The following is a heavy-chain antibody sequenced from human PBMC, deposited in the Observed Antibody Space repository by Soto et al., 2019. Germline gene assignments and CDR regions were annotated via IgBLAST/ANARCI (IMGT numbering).Heavy chain of an antibody. CDR2: ISGSGGST. V-gene: IGHV3-23*01. CDR1: GFTFSSYA. D-gene: IGHD3-9*01. Sequence: GGSLRLSCAASGFTFSSYAMSWVRQAPGKGLEWVSAISGSGGSTYYADSVKGRFTISRDNSRNTLYLQMNSLRAEDTAVYYCAKDHLPHYDILTGYYRGHFGNWFDPWGQGTLVPVSS. CDR3: AKDHLPHYDILTGYYRGHFGNWFDP. J-gene: IGHJ5*02.